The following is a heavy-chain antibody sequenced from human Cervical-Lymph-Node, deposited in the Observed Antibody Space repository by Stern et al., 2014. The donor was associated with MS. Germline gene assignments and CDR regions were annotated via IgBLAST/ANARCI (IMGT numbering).Heavy chain of an antibody. J-gene: IGHJ4*02. CDR3: AHRLDPYLFDY. D-gene: IGHD2/OR15-2a*01. V-gene: IGHV2-5*02. Sequence: ESGPTLVKPTQTLTLTCTFSGFSLTSYGVGVGWIRQPPGKALEWLAHIYSDDDKRYSPSLKSRLTITKDTAKNQVVLTMTNVDPVDTATYYCAHRLDPYLFDYWGQGTLVTVSS. CDR2: IYSDDDK. CDR1: GFSLTSYGVG.